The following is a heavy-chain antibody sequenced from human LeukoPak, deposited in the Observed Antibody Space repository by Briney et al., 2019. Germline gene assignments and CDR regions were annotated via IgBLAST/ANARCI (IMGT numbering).Heavy chain of an antibody. CDR3: ARDRDYGGNEGLAY. Sequence: GGSLRLSCAASGFTFSSYAMHWVRQAPGKGLEWVAVISYDGSNKYYADSVKGRFTISRGNSKNTLYLQMNSLRAEDTAVYYCARDRDYGGNEGLAYWGQGTLVTVSS. D-gene: IGHD4-23*01. V-gene: IGHV3-30*04. J-gene: IGHJ4*02. CDR2: ISYDGSNK. CDR1: GFTFSSYA.